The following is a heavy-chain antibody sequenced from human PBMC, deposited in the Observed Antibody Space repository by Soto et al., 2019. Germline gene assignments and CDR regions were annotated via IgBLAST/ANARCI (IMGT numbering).Heavy chain of an antibody. CDR1: GYTLTELS. J-gene: IGHJ4*02. CDR3: ARPRTMVRGVPALFDY. Sequence: ASVKVSCKVSGYTLTELSMHWVRQAPGKGLEWMGGFDPEDGETIYAQKFRGQVTISADKSISTAYLQWSSLKASDTAIYYCARPRTMVRGVPALFDYWGQGTPVTVS. V-gene: IGHV1-24*01. D-gene: IGHD3-10*01. CDR2: FDPEDGET.